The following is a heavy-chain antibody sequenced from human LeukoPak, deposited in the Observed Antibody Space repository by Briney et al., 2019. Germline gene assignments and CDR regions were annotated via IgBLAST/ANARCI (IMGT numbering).Heavy chain of an antibody. CDR3: AKDIGVVGGYYYYYYGMDV. V-gene: IGHV3-11*01. Sequence: PGGSLRLSCAASGFIFSDYDMSWIRQAPGKGLEWISYISGSGSTIYYADSVKGRFTISRDNSKNTLYLQMNSLRAEDTAVYYCAKDIGVVGGYYYYYYGMDVWGQGTTVTVSS. CDR2: ISGSGSTI. CDR1: GFIFSDYD. D-gene: IGHD1-26*01. J-gene: IGHJ6*02.